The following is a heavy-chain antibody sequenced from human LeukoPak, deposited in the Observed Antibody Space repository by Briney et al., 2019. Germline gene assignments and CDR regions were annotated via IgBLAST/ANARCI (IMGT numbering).Heavy chain of an antibody. V-gene: IGHV3-7*05. CDR3: AREQQLVQ. D-gene: IGHD6-13*01. CDR2: IKQDGSEK. CDR1: GFILSNYW. Sequence: GGSLRLSCAPSGFILSNYWMSWVRQAPGKGLEWVANIKQDGSEKYYVDSVQGRFTISRDNAKNSLYLQMHSRRAEDTAVDYCAREQQLVQWGQGTLLTVSS. J-gene: IGHJ1*01.